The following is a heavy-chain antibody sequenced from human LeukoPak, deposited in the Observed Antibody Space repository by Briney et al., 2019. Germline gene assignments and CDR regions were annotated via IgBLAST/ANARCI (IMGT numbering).Heavy chain of an antibody. CDR1: GYTFTDYY. J-gene: IGHJ4*02. CDR3: ATDNYGMLDY. CDR2: VYPRSGIT. V-gene: IGHV1-2*02. D-gene: IGHD3-9*01. Sequence: GASVKVSCKASGYTFTDYYIHWVRRAPGQGLEWMGWVYPRSGITKCTQKFQGRVTMTRDTSINTVYVDLSGLTFDDTAVYYCATDNYGMLDYWGQGTLVTVSS.